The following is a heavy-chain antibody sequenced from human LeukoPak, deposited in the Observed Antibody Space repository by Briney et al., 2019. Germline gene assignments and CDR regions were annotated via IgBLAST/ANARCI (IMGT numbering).Heavy chain of an antibody. J-gene: IGHJ4*02. CDR3: AKASPPRAFWSGYSSFDY. CDR1: GFTFSSYA. CDR2: ISGSGGST. V-gene: IGHV3-23*01. D-gene: IGHD3-3*01. Sequence: GGSLRLSCAASGFTFSSYAMSWVRQAPGKGLEWVSAISGSGGSTYYADSVKGRFTISRDNSKNTLYLQMNSLRAEDTAVYYCAKASPPRAFWSGYSSFDYWGQGTLVTVSS.